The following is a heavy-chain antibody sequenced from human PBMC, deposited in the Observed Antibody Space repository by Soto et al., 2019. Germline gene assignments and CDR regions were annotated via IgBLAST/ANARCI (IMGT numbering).Heavy chain of an antibody. Sequence: EAQLVESGGGLVQPGGSLRLSCAASGFTFSNYEMHWVRQAPGKGLEYVSGISNNGAHTDYAKSVKGRFTNSRDNSENTLYLQMGSLRVEDMALYYCARRGYGSRWPNVYMDVWGKGTTVTVSS. CDR2: ISNNGAHT. D-gene: IGHD6-13*01. CDR3: ARRGYGSRWPNVYMDV. J-gene: IGHJ6*03. CDR1: GFTFSNYE. V-gene: IGHV3-64*01.